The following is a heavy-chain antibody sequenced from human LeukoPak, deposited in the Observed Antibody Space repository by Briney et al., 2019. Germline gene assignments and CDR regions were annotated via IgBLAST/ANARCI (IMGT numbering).Heavy chain of an antibody. D-gene: IGHD1-1*01. J-gene: IGHJ5*02. V-gene: IGHV1-8*01. Sequence: ASVKVSCKASGYTFTSYDIRWVRQATGHGLEWMGWMNPNSAHTGHAQQFQGRVTMTRDTSITTAYMELSSLTSEDTAMYYCTRGPSLHTNWVGGRWFDPWGQGTLVTVSS. CDR3: TRGPSLHTNWVGGRWFDP. CDR1: GYTFTSYD. CDR2: MNPNSAHT.